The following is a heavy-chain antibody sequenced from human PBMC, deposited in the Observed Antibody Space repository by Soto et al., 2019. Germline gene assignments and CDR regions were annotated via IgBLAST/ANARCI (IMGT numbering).Heavy chain of an antibody. D-gene: IGHD6-19*01. J-gene: IGHJ4*02. CDR3: AKGTTSSGWFSFDD. CDR1: GFTFDDDS. Sequence: DVQLVESWGGLVQPGRSLRLSCAASGFTFDDDSMHWVLQAPGTGLEWVSGISWNSGSIGYADSVKGRFTISRDNAKNSLYLQMNSLRAEDTALYYCAKGTTSSGWFSFDDWGQGTLVTVSS. CDR2: ISWNSGSI. V-gene: IGHV3-9*01.